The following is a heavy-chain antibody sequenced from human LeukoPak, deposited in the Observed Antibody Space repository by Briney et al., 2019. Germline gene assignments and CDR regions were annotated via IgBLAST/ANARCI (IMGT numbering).Heavy chain of an antibody. D-gene: IGHD3-9*01. CDR2: IYYSGST. V-gene: IGHV4-59*01. CDR3: ARGRPYYDILTGYYYFDY. Sequence: SETLSLTCTVSGGSISSYYWSWIRQPPGKGLEWIGYIYYSGSTIYNPSLKSRVTISVDTSKNQFSLKLSSVTAADTAVYYCARGRPYYDILTGYYYFDYWGQGTLVTVSS. CDR1: GGSISSYY. J-gene: IGHJ4*02.